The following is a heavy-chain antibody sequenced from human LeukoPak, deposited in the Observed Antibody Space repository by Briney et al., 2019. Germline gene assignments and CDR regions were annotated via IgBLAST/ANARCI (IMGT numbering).Heavy chain of an antibody. CDR2: INPSGGST. Sequence: GASVKVSCKASGYTSTSYYMHRVRQAPGQGLEWMGIINPSGGSTSYAQKFQGRVTMTRETSTSTFYMELSRLRSEDTAVYYCATNPPLGGLDVWGQGTTVTVSS. CDR3: ATNPPLGGLDV. J-gene: IGHJ6*02. CDR1: GYTSTSYY. V-gene: IGHV1-46*03.